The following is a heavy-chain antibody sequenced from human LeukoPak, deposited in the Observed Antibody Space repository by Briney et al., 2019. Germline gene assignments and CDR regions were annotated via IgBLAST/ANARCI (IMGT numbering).Heavy chain of an antibody. V-gene: IGHV1-2*02. J-gene: IGHJ5*02. CDR1: GYTFTGYY. CDR3: ARVGRLPELLWFGELFQDWFDP. CDR2: INPNSGGT. Sequence: GASVTVSCKASGYTFTGYYMHWVRQAPGQGLEWMGWINPNSGGTNYAQKFQGRVTMTRDTSISTAYMELSRLRSDDTAVYYCARVGRLPELLWFGELFQDWFDPWGQGTLVTVSS. D-gene: IGHD3-10*01.